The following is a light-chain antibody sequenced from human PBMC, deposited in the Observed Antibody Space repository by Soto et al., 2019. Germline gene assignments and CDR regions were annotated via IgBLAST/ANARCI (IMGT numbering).Light chain of an antibody. Sequence: QSALTQPPSASGSPGQSVTISCTVTSSDVGAYNYVSWYQQHAGKAPKLVIYEVTKRPSGVPDRFSGSKSANPASLTVSGLQAEDEADYYCSSFASSNTWVFGGGTKLTVL. V-gene: IGLV2-8*01. CDR1: SSDVGAYNY. J-gene: IGLJ3*02. CDR3: SSFASSNTWV. CDR2: EVT.